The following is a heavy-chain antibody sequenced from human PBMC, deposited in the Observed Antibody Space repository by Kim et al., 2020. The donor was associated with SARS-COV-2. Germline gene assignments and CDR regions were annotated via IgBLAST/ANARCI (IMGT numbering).Heavy chain of an antibody. Sequence: ADSVRGQFNISRDHSKNTVYLQMNSLSVEDTAIYYCARHKTAGNYNSPFDYWGQGTLVTVSS. V-gene: IGHV3-53*01. D-gene: IGHD3-3*01. J-gene: IGHJ4*02. CDR3: ARHKTAGNYNSPFDY.